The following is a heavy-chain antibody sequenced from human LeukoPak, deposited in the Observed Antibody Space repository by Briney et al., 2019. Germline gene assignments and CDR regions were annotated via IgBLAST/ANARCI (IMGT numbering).Heavy chain of an antibody. CDR2: IYYSGNT. V-gene: IGHV4-39*07. Sequence: SETLSLTCTVSGDSISSGSHYWGWIRQPPGKGLEWIASIYYSGNTYSHPTIESRVTMPVDSSKNQFSLRLSSVTAADTAVYYCARDDTSSLYSFDPWGQGTLVTVSS. CDR3: ARDDTSSLYSFDP. D-gene: IGHD2-21*01. CDR1: GDSISSGSHY. J-gene: IGHJ5*02.